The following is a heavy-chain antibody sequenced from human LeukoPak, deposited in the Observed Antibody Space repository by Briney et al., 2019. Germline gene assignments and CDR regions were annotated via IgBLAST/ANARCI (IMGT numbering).Heavy chain of an antibody. D-gene: IGHD2-21*02. CDR2: IYYSGST. J-gene: IGHJ3*02. CDR1: GGSISGYY. Sequence: PSETLSLTCTVSGGSISGYYWSWIRQSPAKGLEWIGYIYYSGSTNYNPSLKSRVTISVDTSKNQFSLKLSSVTAADTAVYYCARDSATSYCGGDCNALDTWGQGTMVTVSS. CDR3: ARDSATSYCGGDCNALDT. V-gene: IGHV4-59*01.